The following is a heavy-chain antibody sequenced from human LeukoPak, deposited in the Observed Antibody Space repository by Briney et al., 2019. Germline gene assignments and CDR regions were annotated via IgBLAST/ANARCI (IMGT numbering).Heavy chain of an antibody. CDR1: GYSFTSYW. J-gene: IGHJ3*02. CDR2: IYPGDSDT. V-gene: IGHV5-51*01. D-gene: IGHD3-10*01. CDR3: AIEGHYYGSGSYYNPFPSNHDAFDI. Sequence: GESLKISRKGSGYSFTSYWIGWVRQMPGKGLEWMGIIYPGDSDTRYSPSFQGQVTISADKSISTAYLQWSSLKASDTAMYYCAIEGHYYGSGSYYNPFPSNHDAFDIWGQGTMVTVSS.